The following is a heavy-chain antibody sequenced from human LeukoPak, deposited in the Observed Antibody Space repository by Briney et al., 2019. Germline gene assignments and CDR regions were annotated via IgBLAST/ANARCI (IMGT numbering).Heavy chain of an antibody. D-gene: IGHD3-10*01. CDR3: ARGDYYGSGLAQATNWFDP. CDR1: GGSISSSSYY. CDR2: IYYSGST. J-gene: IGHJ5*02. Sequence: SETLSLTCTVSGGSISSSSYYWGWIRQPPGKGLEWIGSIYYSGSTYYNPSLKSRVTISVDTSKNQFSLKLSSVTAADTAVYYCARGDYYGSGLAQATNWFDPWGQGTLVTVSS. V-gene: IGHV4-39*07.